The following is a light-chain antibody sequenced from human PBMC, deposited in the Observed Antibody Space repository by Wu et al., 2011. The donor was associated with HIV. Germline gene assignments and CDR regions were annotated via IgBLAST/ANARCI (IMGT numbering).Light chain of an antibody. V-gene: IGKV1-8*01. CDR2: SAS. CDR1: QDISNY. CDR3: QKYNTAPWT. J-gene: IGKJ1*01. Sequence: AIRMTQSPPSLSASTGDRVTITCRASQDISNYLVWYQQKPGRAPTLLISSASTLKSGVPSRFSGSGSGTHFTLTIDCLQSEDVATYYCQKYNTAPWTFGQGTKVEMK.